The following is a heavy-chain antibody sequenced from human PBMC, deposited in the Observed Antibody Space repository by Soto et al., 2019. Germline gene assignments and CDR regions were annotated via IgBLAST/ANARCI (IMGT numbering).Heavy chain of an antibody. J-gene: IGHJ4*02. D-gene: IGHD6-13*01. CDR2: IIPIFGTA. Sequence: ASVKVSCKASGGTFSIYSISWVRQAPGQGLEWMGGIIPIFGTANYAQKFQGRVTITADESTSTAYMELSSLRSEDTAVYYCARVQLTEAAAGTRRYSKKTDPRYFDYWGQGALVTVSS. CDR3: ARVQLTEAAAGTRRYSKKTDPRYFDY. V-gene: IGHV1-69*13. CDR1: GGTFSIYS.